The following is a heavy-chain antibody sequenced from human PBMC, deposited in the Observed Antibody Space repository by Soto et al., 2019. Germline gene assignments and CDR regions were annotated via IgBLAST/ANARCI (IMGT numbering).Heavy chain of an antibody. D-gene: IGHD1-26*01. Sequence: EASVKVSCKASGYTFTSYAMHWVRQAPGQRLEWMGWINAGNGNTKYSQKFQGRVTITRDTSASTAYMELSSLRSEDTAVYYCARAAPKGWGLADAFDIWGQGTMVTVSS. CDR1: GYTFTSYA. J-gene: IGHJ3*02. CDR2: INAGNGNT. V-gene: IGHV1-3*01. CDR3: ARAAPKGWGLADAFDI.